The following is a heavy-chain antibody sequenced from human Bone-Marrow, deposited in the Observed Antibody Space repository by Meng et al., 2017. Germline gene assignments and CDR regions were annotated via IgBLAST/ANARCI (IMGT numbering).Heavy chain of an antibody. J-gene: IGHJ4*02. V-gene: IGHV3-20*04. D-gene: IGHD1-26*01. CDR1: GFTFDDYG. CDR3: ARVSRGSYLD. Sequence: GESLKISCAASGFTFDDYGMSWVRQAPGKGLEWVSGINWNGGSTGYADSVKGRFTISRDNAKNSLYLQMNSLRAEDTALYYCARVSRGSYLDWGQGTLVTVPS. CDR2: INWNGGST.